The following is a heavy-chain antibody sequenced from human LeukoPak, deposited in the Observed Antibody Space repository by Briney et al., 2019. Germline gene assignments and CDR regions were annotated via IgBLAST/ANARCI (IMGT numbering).Heavy chain of an antibody. Sequence: ASVKVSCKASGYTFTGYYMHWVRQAPGQGLEWMGWINPNSGGTNYAQKFQGRVTMTRDTSISTAYMELSRLRSDDTAVYYCARVMGGDGLNLVWIYWGQGTLVTVSS. CDR2: INPNSGGT. D-gene: IGHD2-21*01. CDR3: ARVMGGDGLNLVWIY. V-gene: IGHV1-2*02. CDR1: GYTFTGYY. J-gene: IGHJ4*02.